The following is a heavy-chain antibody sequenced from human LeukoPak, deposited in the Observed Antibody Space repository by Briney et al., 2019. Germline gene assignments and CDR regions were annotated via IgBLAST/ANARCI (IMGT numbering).Heavy chain of an antibody. CDR1: GGSISSGDYY. Sequence: PSETLSLTCTVSGGSISSGDYYWSWIRQPPGKGLEWIGYIYYSGGTYYNPSLKSRVTISVDTSKNQFSLKLSSVTAADTAVYYCARADSSGWYVEGWGQGTLVTVSS. V-gene: IGHV4-30-4*01. D-gene: IGHD6-19*01. CDR3: ARADSSGWYVEG. J-gene: IGHJ4*02. CDR2: IYYSGGT.